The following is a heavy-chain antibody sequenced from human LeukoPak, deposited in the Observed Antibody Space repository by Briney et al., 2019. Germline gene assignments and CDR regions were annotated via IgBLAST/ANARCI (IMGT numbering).Heavy chain of an antibody. J-gene: IGHJ4*02. CDR1: GYTLTELS. CDR3: ATGQGYSSGWVFDN. Sequence: ASVKVSCKVSGYTLTELSMHWVRQAPGKGLEWMGGFDPEDGETIYAQKFQGRVTMTEDTSTDTAYMELSSLRSEDTAVYYCATGQGYSSGWVFDNWGQGTLVTVSS. CDR2: FDPEDGET. V-gene: IGHV1-24*01. D-gene: IGHD6-19*01.